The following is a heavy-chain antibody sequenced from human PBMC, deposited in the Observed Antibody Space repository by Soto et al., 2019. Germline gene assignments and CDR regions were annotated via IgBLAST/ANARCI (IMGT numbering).Heavy chain of an antibody. CDR2: IKQDGSEK. CDR1: GFTFSSYW. CDR3: ARDDTYYYDSSGYYYY. D-gene: IGHD3-22*01. V-gene: IGHV3-7*01. J-gene: IGHJ4*02. Sequence: GGSLRLSCAASGFTFSSYWMSWVRQAPGKGLEWVANIKQDGSEKYYVDSVKGRFTISRDNAKNSLYLQMNSLRAEDTAVYYCARDDTYYYDSSGYYYYWGQGTLVTVSS.